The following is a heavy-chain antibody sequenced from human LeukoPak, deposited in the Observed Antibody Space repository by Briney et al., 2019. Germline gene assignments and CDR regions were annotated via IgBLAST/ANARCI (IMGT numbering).Heavy chain of an antibody. V-gene: IGHV3-7*01. CDR1: GFTFTSYW. J-gene: IGHJ4*02. CDR2: IKQDGSVK. D-gene: IGHD3-10*01. CDR3: ARNYYYRFDY. Sequence: PGGSLRLSCAASGFTFTSYWMTWVRQAPGKGLEWVANIKQDGSVKNYVDSLRGRFTISRDNAKDSLYQQMNSLRAEDTAVYFCARNYYYRFDYWGQGTLVAVSS.